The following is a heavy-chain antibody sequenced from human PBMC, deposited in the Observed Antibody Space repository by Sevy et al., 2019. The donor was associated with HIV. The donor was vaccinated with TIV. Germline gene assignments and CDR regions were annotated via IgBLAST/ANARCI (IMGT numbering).Heavy chain of an antibody. CDR3: ATTREYYSDNSGYIDY. CDR2: FDPEDGET. CDR1: GYSLTDLS. Sequence: ASVKVSCKVSGYSLTDLSMHWVRQAPEIGLEWMGRFDPEDGETIYAQKFQGRVTMTEDTSRDTAYMELSSLRSEDTAMYYCATTREYYSDNSGYIDYWGQEPWSPSPQ. D-gene: IGHD3-22*01. V-gene: IGHV1-24*01. J-gene: IGHJ4*01.